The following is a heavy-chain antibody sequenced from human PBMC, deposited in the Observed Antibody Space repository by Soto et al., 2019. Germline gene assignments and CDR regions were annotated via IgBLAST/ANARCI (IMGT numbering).Heavy chain of an antibody. D-gene: IGHD6-19*01. CDR2: IKGDGIEK. J-gene: IGHJ6*02. CDR3: ERDGGTPGRGSAVGYYYHYGMDG. V-gene: IGHV3-7*05. CDR1: EFTFNTYW. Sequence: EVQLVESGGGLVQPGGSLRLSCLASEFTFNTYWMNWVRQAPGRGLEWVANIKGDGIEKNYVDSVKCRFTISRDNAKNSMYLHMNSLRGEDTAVYFCERDGGTPGRGSAVGYYYHYGMDGWGQGTTVTVSS.